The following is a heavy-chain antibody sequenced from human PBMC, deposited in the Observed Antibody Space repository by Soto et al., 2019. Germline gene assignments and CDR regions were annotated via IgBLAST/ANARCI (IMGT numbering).Heavy chain of an antibody. CDR2: IWYDGSNK. Sequence: GGSLRLSCAASGFTFSSYGMHWVRQAPGKGLEWVAVIWYDGSNKYYGDSVKGRFTISRDNSKKKLFLQMNSLRAEDTAVYYCARDLSRRDYSNYLDNYGMDVWGQGTTVTVSS. D-gene: IGHD4-4*01. V-gene: IGHV3-33*01. J-gene: IGHJ6*02. CDR1: GFTFSSYG. CDR3: ARDLSRRDYSNYLDNYGMDV.